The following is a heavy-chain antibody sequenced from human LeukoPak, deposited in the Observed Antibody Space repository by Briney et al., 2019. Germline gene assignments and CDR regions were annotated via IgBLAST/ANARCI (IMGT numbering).Heavy chain of an antibody. V-gene: IGHV1-18*04. CDR3: ARDPTPTMYGDNNWFDP. D-gene: IGHD2-21*02. Sequence: ASVKLSCKASGYTFTSYGINWVRQAPGQGLEWMAWISVYTNYTNYAQKFQDRVTMTTDTSTSTAYMELRSLRSDDTAVYYCARDPTPTMYGDNNWFDPLGPGNPSHRLL. CDR1: GYTFTSYG. J-gene: IGHJ5*02. CDR2: ISVYTNYT.